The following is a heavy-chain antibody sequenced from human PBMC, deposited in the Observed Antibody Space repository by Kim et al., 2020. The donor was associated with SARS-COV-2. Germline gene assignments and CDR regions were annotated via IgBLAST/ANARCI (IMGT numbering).Heavy chain of an antibody. CDR1: GFTFSSYS. J-gene: IGHJ4*02. CDR2: ISSSSSYI. D-gene: IGHD2-8*01. CDR3: ARDGLYGYQNFDY. Sequence: GGSLRLSCAASGFTFSSYSMNWVRQAPGKGLEWVSSISSSSSYIFYADSVKGRFTISRDNAKNSLYLQMNSLRAEDTAVYYCARDGLYGYQNFDYWGQGTLVTVSS. V-gene: IGHV3-21*01.